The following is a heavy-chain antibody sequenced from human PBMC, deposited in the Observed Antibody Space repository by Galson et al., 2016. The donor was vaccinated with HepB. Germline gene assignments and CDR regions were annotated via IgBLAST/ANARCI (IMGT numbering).Heavy chain of an antibody. CDR2: INGRGDDT. V-gene: IGHV3-23*01. J-gene: IGHJ4*02. CDR3: VRRPGPLDY. CDR1: GFSFSTYA. D-gene: IGHD3-10*01. Sequence: SLRLSCAASGFSFSTYAMSWVRQAPGKGLEWVAGINGRGDDTNYADSVKGRFTISRDNSKNTLFLQMNYLGGDYTALYYCVRRPGPLDYWGQGTLVTVSS.